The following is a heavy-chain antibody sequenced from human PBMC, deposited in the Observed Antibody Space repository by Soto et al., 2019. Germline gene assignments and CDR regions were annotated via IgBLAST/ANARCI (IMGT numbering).Heavy chain of an antibody. CDR3: ARSSGWYYVDY. V-gene: IGHV1-3*01. CDR2: INAGNGNT. Sequence: ASVKVSCKASGYTFTGYAMHWVRQAPGQRLEWMGWINAGNGNTKYSQKFQGRVTITRDTSASTAYMELSSLRSEDTAVYYCARSSGWYYVDYWGQGTRVTVSS. D-gene: IGHD3-22*01. J-gene: IGHJ4*02. CDR1: GYTFTGYA.